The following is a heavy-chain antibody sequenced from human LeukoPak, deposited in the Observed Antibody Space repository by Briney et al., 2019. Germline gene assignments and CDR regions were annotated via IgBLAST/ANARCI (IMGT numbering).Heavy chain of an antibody. D-gene: IGHD6-13*01. CDR3: AKARAYSSSYYLQH. Sequence: GGSLRLSCAASGFTFSSYGMHWDRQAPGKGLEWVAVIWYDGSNKYYADSVKGRFTISRDNSKNTLYLQMNSLRAEDTAVYYCAKARAYSSSYYLQHWGQGTLVTVSS. J-gene: IGHJ1*01. V-gene: IGHV3-33*06. CDR1: GFTFSSYG. CDR2: IWYDGSNK.